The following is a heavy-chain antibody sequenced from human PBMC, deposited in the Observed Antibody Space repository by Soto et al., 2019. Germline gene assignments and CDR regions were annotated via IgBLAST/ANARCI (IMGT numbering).Heavy chain of an antibody. J-gene: IGHJ4*02. CDR1: GYTFTSYG. V-gene: IGHV1-18*01. CDR3: ASVRGYCSSTGCYDAGAGYYFDY. CDR2: ISAYNGNT. D-gene: IGHD2-2*01. Sequence: QVQLVQSGAEVKKPGASVKVSCKASGYTFTSYGISWVRQAPGQGHEWMGWISAYNGNTNYAQKLQGRVSMTHDPPTSQAYMELRSLRSDDPAVYYCASVRGYCSSTGCYDAGAGYYFDYWGQGTLVTVSS.